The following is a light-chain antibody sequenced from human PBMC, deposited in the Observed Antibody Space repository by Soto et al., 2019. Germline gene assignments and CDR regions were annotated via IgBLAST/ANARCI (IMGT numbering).Light chain of an antibody. CDR1: QSVSTK. CDR2: GAS. V-gene: IGKV3-15*01. J-gene: IGKJ4*01. Sequence: EVVMTQSPATLSVSAGETVTLSCRASQSVSTKLAWYQQEPGLAPRLLIFGASTRATGVPARFSGSGSGTEFTLTISSLQSEDFALYYCQQYNNWPPLTFGGGTKVEIK. CDR3: QQYNNWPPLT.